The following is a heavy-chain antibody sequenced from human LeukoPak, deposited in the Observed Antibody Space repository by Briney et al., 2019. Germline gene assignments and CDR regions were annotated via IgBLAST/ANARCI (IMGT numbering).Heavy chain of an antibody. V-gene: IGHV3-33*01. CDR2: IRYDGSDK. J-gene: IGHJ6*02. CDR3: TRVGCTGGSCLAYNYYAMDV. D-gene: IGHD2-15*01. Sequence: GGSLRLSCAASGFTFNTYGMNWVRQAPGKGLEWVAIIRYDGSDKYYAESVKGRFTISRDNSKNTLYLQVNSLRAEDTALYYCTRVGCTGGSCLAYNYYAMDVWGQGTTVTVSS. CDR1: GFTFNTYG.